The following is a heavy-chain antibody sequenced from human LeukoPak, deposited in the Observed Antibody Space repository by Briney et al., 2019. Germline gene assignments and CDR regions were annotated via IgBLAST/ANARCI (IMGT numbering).Heavy chain of an antibody. CDR3: ARDSAAYGFGESYDY. D-gene: IGHD3-10*01. CDR1: GFTFSSYW. CDR2: IKQDGSEK. J-gene: IGHJ4*02. V-gene: IGHV3-7*01. Sequence: PGGSLRLSCAASGFTFSSYWMSWVRQAPGKGLEWVANIKQDGSEKYYVDSVKGRFTISRANAKNSLYLQMNSLRAEDTAVYYCARDSAAYGFGESYDYWGQGTLVTVSS.